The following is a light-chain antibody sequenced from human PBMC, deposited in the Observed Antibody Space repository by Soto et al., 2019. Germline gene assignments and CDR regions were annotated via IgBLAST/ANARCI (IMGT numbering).Light chain of an antibody. CDR1: SSNIGSSS. Sequence: QSVLTQTPSASGTPGQRVTISCSGSSSNIGSSSVNWYQQLPGTAPKLLIYNNNQWPSGVPDRFSGSKSGTSASLAISGLQSEDEADYYCAAWDVSLNGLYVFGTGTKLTVL. CDR3: AAWDVSLNGLYV. CDR2: NNN. J-gene: IGLJ1*01. V-gene: IGLV1-44*01.